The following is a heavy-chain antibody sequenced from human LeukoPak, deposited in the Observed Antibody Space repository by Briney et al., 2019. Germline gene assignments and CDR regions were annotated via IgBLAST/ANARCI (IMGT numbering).Heavy chain of an antibody. J-gene: IGHJ3*02. Sequence: SETLSLTCTVSGGSISSYFWSWIRQPPGKGLEWIGYIYYSGSTNYNPSLKSRVTISVDTSKNQFSLKLSSVTAADTAVYYCARDGPDDAFDIWGQGTMVTVSS. CDR3: ARDGPDDAFDI. CDR1: GGSISSYF. V-gene: IGHV4-59*01. CDR2: IYYSGST.